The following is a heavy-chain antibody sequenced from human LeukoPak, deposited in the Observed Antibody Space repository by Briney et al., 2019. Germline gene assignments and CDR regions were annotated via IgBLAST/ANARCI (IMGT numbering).Heavy chain of an antibody. CDR1: GFTFSTYW. D-gene: IGHD1-26*01. V-gene: IGHV3-7*01. J-gene: IGHJ4*02. CDR2: IKGDESAR. Sequence: PGGSLRLSCAASGFTFSTYWMAWVRQAPGKGLEWVANIKGDESARHQADSVKGRFTISRDNPQNLVYLQMRSLRGEDTAVYYCARDVVGSLDYWGQGTLVTVPS. CDR3: ARDVVGSLDY.